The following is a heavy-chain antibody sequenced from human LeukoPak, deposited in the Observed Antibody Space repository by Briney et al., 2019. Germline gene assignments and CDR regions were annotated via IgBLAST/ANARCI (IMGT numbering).Heavy chain of an antibody. CDR1: GGTFSSYA. CDR3: ARTNSIYCSSTSCYRSDAFDI. D-gene: IGHD2-2*02. CDR2: IIPIFGTA. Sequence: ASVKVSCKASGGTFSSYAISWVRQAPGQGLEWMGGIIPIFGTANYAQKFQGRVTITADESTSTAYMELSSLRSEDTAVYYCARTNSIYCSSTSCYRSDAFDIWGQGTMVTVSS. J-gene: IGHJ3*02. V-gene: IGHV1-69*13.